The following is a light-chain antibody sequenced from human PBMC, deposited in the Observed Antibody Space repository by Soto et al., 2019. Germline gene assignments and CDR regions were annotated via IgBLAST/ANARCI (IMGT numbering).Light chain of an antibody. CDR2: EVI. CDR3: SSYAGTNNYVV. V-gene: IGLV2-8*01. J-gene: IGLJ2*01. CDR1: SSDVGGHNY. Sequence: QSALTQPPSASGSPGQSVTISCTVTSSDVGGHNYVSWYQQHPGKAPKLMIYEVIKRPSGVPDRFSGSKSGNTASLTVSGLQAEDEADYFCSSYAGTNNYVVFGGGTKLTVL.